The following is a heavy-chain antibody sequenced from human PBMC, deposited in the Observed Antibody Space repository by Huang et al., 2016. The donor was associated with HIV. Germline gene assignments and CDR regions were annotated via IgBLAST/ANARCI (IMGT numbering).Heavy chain of an antibody. J-gene: IGHJ3*02. CDR1: GYTLTELS. D-gene: IGHD2-21*01. Sequence: QVQLVQSGAEVKKSGASVKVSCKVSGYTLTELSIHWVRQAPGKGLEWMGGFAPEQGETNYAQNFQGRVTMTEDTSTDTAYMELNSLRSEDTAVYYCATGFDTYYDIWGQGTMVIASS. V-gene: IGHV1-24*01. CDR3: ATGFDTYYDI. CDR2: FAPEQGET.